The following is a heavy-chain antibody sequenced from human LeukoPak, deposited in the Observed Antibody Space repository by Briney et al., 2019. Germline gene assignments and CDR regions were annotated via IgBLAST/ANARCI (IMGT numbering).Heavy chain of an antibody. D-gene: IGHD1-26*01. CDR1: GFTFSSNA. CDR2: ITFSGSST. Sequence: PGGSLRLSCVASGFTFSSNAMSWVRQAPGMGPDWVSSITFSGSSTDYADSVKGRFTISRDNSKNTLYLQMNSLRAEDTAVYYCAKGQSWGSGTNFDYWGQGTLVTVSS. V-gene: IGHV3-23*01. CDR3: AKGQSWGSGTNFDY. J-gene: IGHJ4*02.